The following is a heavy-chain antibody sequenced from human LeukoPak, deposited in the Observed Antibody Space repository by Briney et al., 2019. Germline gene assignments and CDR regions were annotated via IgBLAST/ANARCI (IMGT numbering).Heavy chain of an antibody. CDR3: ARDSGIAAESLYYYYGMDV. V-gene: IGHV3-48*04. CDR2: ISSSGSTI. Sequence: GGSLRLSCAASGFTFSSYSMNWVRQAPGKGLEWVSYISSSGSTIYYADSVKGRFTISRDNAKNSLYLQMNSLRAEDTAVYYCARDSGIAAESLYYYYGMDVWGQGTTVTVSS. J-gene: IGHJ6*02. D-gene: IGHD6-25*01. CDR1: GFTFSSYS.